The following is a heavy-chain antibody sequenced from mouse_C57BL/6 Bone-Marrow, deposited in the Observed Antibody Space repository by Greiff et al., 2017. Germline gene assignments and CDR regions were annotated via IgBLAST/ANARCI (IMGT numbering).Heavy chain of an antibody. J-gene: IGHJ3*01. CDR3: TTGGQLRLPFAY. D-gene: IGHD3-2*02. V-gene: IGHV14-4*01. CDR1: GFNIKDDY. CDR2: IDPENGDT. Sequence: EVQLQQSGAELVRPGASVKLSCTASGFNIKDDYMHWVKQRPEQVLEWIGWIDPENGDTESASKFQGPATITADTSSYTAYLQLSSLTSEDTAVYYCTTGGQLRLPFAYWGQGTLVTVSA.